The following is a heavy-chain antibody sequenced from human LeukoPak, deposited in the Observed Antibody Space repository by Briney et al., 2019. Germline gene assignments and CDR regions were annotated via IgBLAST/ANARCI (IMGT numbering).Heavy chain of an antibody. V-gene: IGHV3-48*02. Sequence: GGSLRLSCVASGXTFSTYNMNWARQAPGKGLEWVSFISSGSEIIYYADSVKGRFTVSRDNDKKSLYLQMNSLRDVDTAVYYCARNPAGIEDYLGQGTLVTVSS. CDR1: GXTFSTYN. J-gene: IGHJ4*02. CDR3: ARNPAGIEDY. CDR2: ISSGSEII. D-gene: IGHD1-1*01.